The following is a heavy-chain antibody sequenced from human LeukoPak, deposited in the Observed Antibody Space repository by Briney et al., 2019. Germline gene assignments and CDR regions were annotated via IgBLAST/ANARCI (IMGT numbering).Heavy chain of an antibody. CDR1: GFTFCSYE. V-gene: IGHV3-48*03. CDR2: ISSSGSTI. Sequence: SGGSLRLSCAASGFTFCSYEMNWVRQAPGKGLEWVSYISSSGSTIYYADCVKGRFTITRDNTKNSLFLQMNSLGAEDTAVYYCAGDRRFGELDWFDPGGQGTLVAVTS. J-gene: IGHJ5*02. CDR3: AGDRRFGELDWFDP. D-gene: IGHD3-10*01.